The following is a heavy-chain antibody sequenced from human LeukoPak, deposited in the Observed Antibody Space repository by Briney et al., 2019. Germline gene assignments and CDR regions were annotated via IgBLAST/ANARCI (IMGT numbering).Heavy chain of an antibody. CDR1: GGSITTYY. J-gene: IGHJ3*02. CDR2: IYAIGGA. D-gene: IGHD1-26*01. V-gene: IGHV4-4*07. CDR3: ARGAVGATPHVAFDI. Sequence: SETLSPTCTVSGGSITTYYWNWIRQTAGRGLELVGRIYAIGGATYNPPPRERLSMSTDTSKNKFSLKLTSVSAAETAVYYCARGAVGATPHVAFDIWGQGTMVTVS.